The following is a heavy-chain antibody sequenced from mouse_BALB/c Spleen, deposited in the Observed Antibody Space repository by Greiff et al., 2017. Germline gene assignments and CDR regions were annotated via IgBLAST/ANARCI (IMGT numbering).Heavy chain of an antibody. CDR2: ISSGSSTI. Sequence: EVQGVESGGGLVQPGGSRKLSCAASGFTFSSFGMHWVRQAPEKGLEWVAYISSGSSTIYYADTVKGRFTISRDNPKNTLFLQMTSLRSEDTAMYYCARVTTRGYFDVWGAGTTVTVSS. V-gene: IGHV5-17*02. CDR1: GFTFSSFG. J-gene: IGHJ1*01. CDR3: ARVTTRGYFDV. D-gene: IGHD1-1*01.